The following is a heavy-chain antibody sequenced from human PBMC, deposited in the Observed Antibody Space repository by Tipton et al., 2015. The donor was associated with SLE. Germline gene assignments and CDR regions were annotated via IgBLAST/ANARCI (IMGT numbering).Heavy chain of an antibody. CDR3: ARVAPAEVFDY. Sequence: LVQPSQTLSLTCAVDGGSFNGYFWTWIRQPPGKGLEWIAEIIHSGVTNYNPSLRSRVTISVDMSKNQVSLKLSSVTAADTAVYYCARVAPAEVFDYWGQGTLVTVSS. J-gene: IGHJ4*02. V-gene: IGHV4-34*12. D-gene: IGHD2-2*01. CDR1: GGSFNGYF. CDR2: IIHSGVT.